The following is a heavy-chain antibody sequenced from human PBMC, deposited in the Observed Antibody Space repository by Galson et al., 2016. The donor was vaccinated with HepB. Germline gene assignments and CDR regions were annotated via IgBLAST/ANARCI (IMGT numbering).Heavy chain of an antibody. J-gene: IGHJ4*02. CDR2: ISTAGRTK. D-gene: IGHD1-14*01. CDR1: GLIFSNYD. Sequence: SLRLSCAASGLIFSNYDFHWVRQAPGKGLEWVAVISTAGRTKFYAESVKGRSTISRDNSRNTLYLEISSLTTEDAALYYCATDFQLGLPDYFDYWGQGTVVAVSS. V-gene: IGHV3-30-3*02. CDR3: ATDFQLGLPDYFDY.